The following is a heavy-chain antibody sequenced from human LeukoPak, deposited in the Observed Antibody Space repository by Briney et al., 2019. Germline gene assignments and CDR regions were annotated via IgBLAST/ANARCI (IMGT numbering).Heavy chain of an antibody. CDR3: ERVRYDSSGKGAFDI. CDR2: IKHDGNAK. CDR1: GFTFSSYW. V-gene: IGHV3-7*01. J-gene: IGHJ3*02. D-gene: IGHD3-22*01. Sequence: GGSLRLSCAASGFTFSSYWMSWVRQAPGKGLEWVANIKHDGNAKYYLDSVKGRFTISKDNAKRSLFLQMNSLRAEDTAVYYCERVRYDSSGKGAFDIWGQGTMVTVSS.